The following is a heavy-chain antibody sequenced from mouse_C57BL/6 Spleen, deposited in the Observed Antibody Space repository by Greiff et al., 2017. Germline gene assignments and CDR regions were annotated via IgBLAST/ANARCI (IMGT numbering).Heavy chain of an antibody. Sequence: VQLQQSGAELVRPGTSVKVSCKASGYAFTNYLIEWVKQRPGKGLAWIGVINPGSGGTNSNEKFQGQATLTADKSASTASMQLSSLTPEDTAVYFCARNDDGYYVRWYVDDWGTGTTVTVSS. CDR2: INPGSGGT. CDR1: GYAFTNYL. J-gene: IGHJ1*03. CDR3: ARNDDGYYVRWYVDD. V-gene: IGHV1-54*01. D-gene: IGHD2-3*01.